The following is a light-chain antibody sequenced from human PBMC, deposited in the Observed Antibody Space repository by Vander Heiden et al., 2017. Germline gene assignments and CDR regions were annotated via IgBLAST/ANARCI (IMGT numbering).Light chain of an antibody. CDR1: QDISNY. CDR3: QQYDNLPLT. V-gene: IGKV1-33*01. J-gene: IGKJ4*01. CDR2: DAS. Sequence: DIEMTQSPSSLAASVGDRVTINCQASQDISNYLNWYQQKPGKAPKLLIYDASNLETGVPSRFSGSGSGTDFTFTISRLQPEDIATYYCQQYDNLPLTFGGGTKVEIK.